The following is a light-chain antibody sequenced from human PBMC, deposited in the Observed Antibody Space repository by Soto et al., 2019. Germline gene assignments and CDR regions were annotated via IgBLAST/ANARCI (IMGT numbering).Light chain of an antibody. CDR2: EGS. CDR1: SSDVGSYNL. V-gene: IGLV2-23*01. J-gene: IGLJ2*01. CDR3: CSYAGSSTVV. Sequence: QSALTQPASVSGSPGQSITISCAGTSSDVGSYNLVSWYQQHPGKAPKLMIYEGSNRPSGVSNRFSGSKSGNTASLPISGLQAEDEADYYCCSYAGSSTVVFGGGTKVTVL.